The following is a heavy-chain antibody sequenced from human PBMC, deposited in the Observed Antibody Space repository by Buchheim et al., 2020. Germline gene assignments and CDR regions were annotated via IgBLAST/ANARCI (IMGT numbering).Heavy chain of an antibody. CDR2: ISGSGGST. V-gene: IGHV3-23*01. CDR3: AKPGLNWGDYYYYGMDV. Sequence: EVQLLESGGGLVQPGGSLRLSCAASGFTFSSYAMSWVRQAPGKGLEWVSAISGSGGSTYYADSVKGRFTISRDNSKNTQYLQMNSLRAEDTAVYYCAKPGLNWGDYYYYGMDVWGQGTT. D-gene: IGHD7-27*01. J-gene: IGHJ6*02. CDR1: GFTFSSYA.